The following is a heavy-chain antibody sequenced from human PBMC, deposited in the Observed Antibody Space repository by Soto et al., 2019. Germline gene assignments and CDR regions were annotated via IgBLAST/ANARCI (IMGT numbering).Heavy chain of an antibody. Sequence: EVQLLESGGGLVQPGGSLRLSCAASGFTFSSYAMNWVRQGPGKGLEWVSGISGDSGSTNYADSVKGRFSISRDNSKNPLYLQMNSLRVEDTAVYYCARDRWFDPWGQGTLVTVSS. V-gene: IGHV3-23*01. J-gene: IGHJ5*02. CDR3: ARDRWFDP. CDR1: GFTFSSYA. CDR2: ISGDSGST.